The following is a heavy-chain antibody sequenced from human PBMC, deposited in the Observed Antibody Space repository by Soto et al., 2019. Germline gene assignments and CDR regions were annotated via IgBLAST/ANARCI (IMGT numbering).Heavy chain of an antibody. Sequence: QVPLVESGGGVVQPGRSLRLSCAASGFTFINYGMHWVRQAPGKGLEGVAVISYDESNKYYADSVKGRFTISRDNSKNTLYLKMNSLRAEDTAVYYCAKDLATYYYDSSGPWGWFDPWGQGTLVTVSS. D-gene: IGHD3-22*01. CDR2: ISYDESNK. CDR3: AKDLATYYYDSSGPWGWFDP. V-gene: IGHV3-30*18. J-gene: IGHJ5*02. CDR1: GFTFINYG.